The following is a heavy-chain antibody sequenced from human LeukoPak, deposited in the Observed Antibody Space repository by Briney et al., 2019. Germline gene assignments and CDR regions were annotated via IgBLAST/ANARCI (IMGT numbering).Heavy chain of an antibody. CDR3: ARRAGTFFDI. CDR1: GFTFSSYG. J-gene: IGHJ3*02. V-gene: IGHV3-30*03. Sequence: PGGSLRLSCAASGFTFSSYGMHWVRQAPGKGLEWVAVISPDGSTKSYADSVKGRFTISRDNSKNTLSLQMSSLRAEDTAVYYCARRAGTFFDIWGQGTMVTVSS. CDR2: ISPDGSTK.